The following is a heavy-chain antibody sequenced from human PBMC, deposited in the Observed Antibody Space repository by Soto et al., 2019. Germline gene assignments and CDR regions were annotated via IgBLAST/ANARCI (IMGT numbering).Heavy chain of an antibody. V-gene: IGHV3-23*01. Sequence: PGVSLRLSCAASGFTFSTYAMTWVRQAPGRGLERVSSISGRGGTTYYAASVKGRFTISRDNSKNTLFLQMNSLRADDTAVYYCAKAGQWLPYYFDYWGQGILVTVSS. CDR2: ISGRGGTT. J-gene: IGHJ4*02. D-gene: IGHD6-19*01. CDR1: GFTFSTYA. CDR3: AKAGQWLPYYFDY.